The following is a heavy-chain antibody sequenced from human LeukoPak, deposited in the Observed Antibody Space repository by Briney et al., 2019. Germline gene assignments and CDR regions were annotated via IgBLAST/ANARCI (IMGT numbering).Heavy chain of an antibody. CDR1: GGSISSGGYY. Sequence: SETLSLTCTVSGGSISSGGYYWSWIRQHPGKGLEWIGEINHSGSTNYNPSLKSRVTISVDTSKNQFSLKLSSVTAADTAVYYCATAAYCGGDCYRRAGAYYFDYWGQGTLVTVSS. D-gene: IGHD2-21*02. V-gene: IGHV4-31*03. CDR3: ATAAYCGGDCYRRAGAYYFDY. J-gene: IGHJ4*02. CDR2: INHSGST.